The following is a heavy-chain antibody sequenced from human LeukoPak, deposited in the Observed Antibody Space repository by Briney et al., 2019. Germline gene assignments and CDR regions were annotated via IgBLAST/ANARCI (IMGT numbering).Heavy chain of an antibody. CDR2: ISYDGSNK. CDR3: ARGLWFGDENPPYFDY. J-gene: IGHJ4*02. D-gene: IGHD3-10*01. V-gene: IGHV3-30*03. CDR1: GFTFSSCA. Sequence: GRSLRLSCATSGFTFSSCAMHWVRQAPGKGLEWVVFISYDGSNKYYADSVKGRFTISRDNSKNTLYLQMNSLRPEDTAVYYCARGLWFGDENPPYFDYWGQGILVTVSS.